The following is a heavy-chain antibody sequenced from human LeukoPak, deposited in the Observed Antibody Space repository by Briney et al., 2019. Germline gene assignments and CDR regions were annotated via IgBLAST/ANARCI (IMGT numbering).Heavy chain of an antibody. CDR2: INHSGST. J-gene: IGHJ5*02. CDR1: GGSFSGYY. CDR3: ARAINWFDP. Sequence: SETLSLTCAVYGGSFSGYYLSWIRQPPGKGLEWIGEINHSGSTNYNPSLKSRVTISVDTSKNQFSLKLSSVTAADTAVYYCARAINWFDPCGQGTLVTVSS. V-gene: IGHV4-34*01. D-gene: IGHD3-3*01.